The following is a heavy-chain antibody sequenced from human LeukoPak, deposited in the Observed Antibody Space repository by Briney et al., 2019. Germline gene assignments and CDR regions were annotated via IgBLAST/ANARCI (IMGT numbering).Heavy chain of an antibody. Sequence: GGSLRLSCAASGFTVSSYYMTWVRQAPGKGLEWVSVIYTGGTTYYADSAKGRFTFSRDNSENTVYLQMNSLRADDTAVYYCARDSSINWSRNGMDVWGQGTTVTVSS. D-gene: IGHD6-13*01. V-gene: IGHV3-53*01. CDR3: ARDSSINWSRNGMDV. CDR1: GFTVSSYY. CDR2: IYTGGTT. J-gene: IGHJ6*02.